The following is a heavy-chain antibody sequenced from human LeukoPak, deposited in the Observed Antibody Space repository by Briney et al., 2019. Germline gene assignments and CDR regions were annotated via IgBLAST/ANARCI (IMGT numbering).Heavy chain of an antibody. CDR2: IRNKLYGGTA. CDR3: TRVDYYSTSAFFDY. Sequence: PGGSLRLSCVASGFTFGDHAMSWVRQAPGKGLEWVGFIRNKLYGGTAEYAASVKGRFTISRDDSKSIAYLQMNSLKTEDTAMYYCTRVDYYSTSAFFDYWGQGTLVTVSS. D-gene: IGHD2-21*01. V-gene: IGHV3-49*04. J-gene: IGHJ4*02. CDR1: GFTFGDHA.